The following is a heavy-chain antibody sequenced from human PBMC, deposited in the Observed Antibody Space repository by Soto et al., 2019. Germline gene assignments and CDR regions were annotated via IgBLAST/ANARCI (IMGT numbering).Heavy chain of an antibody. CDR1: GGSFSGYY. V-gene: IGHV4-34*01. CDR3: ARYVRLGVRGVITLNWSDP. Sequence: TSETLSLTCAVYGGSFSGYYWSWIRQPPGKGLEWIGEINHSGSTNYNPSLKSRVTISVDTSKNQFSLKLSSVTAADTAVYYCARYVRLGVRGVITLNWSDPWGQGTLVTVSS. J-gene: IGHJ5*02. CDR2: INHSGST. D-gene: IGHD3-10*01.